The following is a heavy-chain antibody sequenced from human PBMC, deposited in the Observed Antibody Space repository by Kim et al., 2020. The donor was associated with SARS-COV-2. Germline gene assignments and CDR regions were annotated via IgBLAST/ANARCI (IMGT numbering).Heavy chain of an antibody. CDR2: ISAYNGNT. D-gene: IGHD3-10*01. J-gene: IGHJ6*02. V-gene: IGHV1-18*01. Sequence: ASVKVSCKASGYTFTSYGISWVRQAPGQGLEWMGWISAYNGNTNYAQKLQGRVTMTTDTSTSTAYMELRSLRSDDTAVYYCARGTEITMVRGVTDYYYYGMDVWGQGTTVTVSS. CDR3: ARGTEITMVRGVTDYYYYGMDV. CDR1: GYTFTSYG.